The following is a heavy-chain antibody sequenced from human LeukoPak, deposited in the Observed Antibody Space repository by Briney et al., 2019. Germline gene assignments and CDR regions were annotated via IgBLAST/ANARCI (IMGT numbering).Heavy chain of an antibody. CDR2: IYYSGST. D-gene: IGHD5-18*01. CDR3: ARRRGYSYGYLDY. J-gene: IGHJ4*02. V-gene: IGHV4-31*03. CDR1: GGSISSGGYY. Sequence: SQTLSLTCTVSGGSISSGGYYWSWLRQHPGKGLEWIGYIYYSGSTYYNPSLKSRVTISVDTSKNQFSLKLSSVTAADTAVYYCARRRGYSYGYLDYWGQGTLVTVSS.